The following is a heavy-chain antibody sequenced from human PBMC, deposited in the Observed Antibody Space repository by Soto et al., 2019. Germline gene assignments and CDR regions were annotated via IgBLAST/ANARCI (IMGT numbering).Heavy chain of an antibody. CDR1: GFTFSSYS. CDR2: ISSSSSYI. J-gene: IGHJ3*02. V-gene: IGHV3-21*01. D-gene: IGHD2-21*01. CDR3: ARELSVIARHAFDI. Sequence: GGSLRLSCAASGFTFSSYSMNWVRQAPGKGLEWVSSISSSSSYIYYADSVKGRFTISRDNAKNSLYLQMNSLRAEDTAVYYCARELSVIARHAFDIWGQGTMVTVSS.